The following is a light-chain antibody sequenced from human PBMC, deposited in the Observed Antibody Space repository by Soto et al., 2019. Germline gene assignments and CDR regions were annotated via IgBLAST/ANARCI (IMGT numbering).Light chain of an antibody. CDR1: QMVLYSSNNKNY. CDR2: WAS. Sequence: DIVMTQSPDSLAVSLGERATINFNSIQMVLYSSNNKNYLAWYQQKPGQPPKLLIYWASTRESGVPDRFSGSGSGTDFTLTISSLQAEDVAVYYCQQYYSTPITFGQGTRLEIK. J-gene: IGKJ5*01. V-gene: IGKV4-1*01. CDR3: QQYYSTPIT.